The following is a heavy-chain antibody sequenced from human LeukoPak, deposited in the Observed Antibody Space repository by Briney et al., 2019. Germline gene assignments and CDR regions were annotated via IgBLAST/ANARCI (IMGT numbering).Heavy chain of an antibody. V-gene: IGHV4-34*01. CDR2: INHSGST. Sequence: SETLSLTCAVYGGSFSGYYWSWIRQPPGKGLEWIGEINHSGSTNYNPSLKSRVTISVDTSKNQCSLKLSSVTAADTAVYYCARGVIGSGYYSRWLDPWGQGTLVTVSS. CDR1: GGSFSGYY. D-gene: IGHD3-3*01. J-gene: IGHJ5*02. CDR3: ARGVIGSGYYSRWLDP.